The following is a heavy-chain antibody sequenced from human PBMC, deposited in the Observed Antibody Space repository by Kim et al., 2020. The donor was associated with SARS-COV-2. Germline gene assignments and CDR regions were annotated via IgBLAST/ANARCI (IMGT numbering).Heavy chain of an antibody. V-gene: IGHV1-58*01. CDR2: IVVGSGNT. CDR1: GFTFTSSA. J-gene: IGHJ5*02. Sequence: SVKVSCKASGFTFTSSAVQWVRQARGQRLEWIGWIVVGSGNTNYAQKFQERVTITRDMSTSTAYMELSSLRSEDTAVYYCAAAPYNWNDLAWFDPWGQGTLVTVSS. D-gene: IGHD1-20*01. CDR3: AAAPYNWNDLAWFDP.